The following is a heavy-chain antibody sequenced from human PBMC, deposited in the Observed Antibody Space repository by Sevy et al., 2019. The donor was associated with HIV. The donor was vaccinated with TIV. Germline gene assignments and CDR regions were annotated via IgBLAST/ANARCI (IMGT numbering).Heavy chain of an antibody. D-gene: IGHD6-25*01. J-gene: IGHJ6*02. CDR1: GFTFRSYG. CDR3: AREDHDYSGGGMDV. Sequence: GGSLRLSCAASGFTFRSYGMHWVRQAPGKGLEWVAVIWYDGSTKYYADSVKGRFTISRDNSKNTLYLQMNSLRAEDTAIYSGAREDHDYSGGGMDVWGQGTTVTVSS. V-gene: IGHV3-33*01. CDR2: IWYDGSTK.